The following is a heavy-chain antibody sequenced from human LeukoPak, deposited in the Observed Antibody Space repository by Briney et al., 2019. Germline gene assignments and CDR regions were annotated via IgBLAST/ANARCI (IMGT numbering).Heavy chain of an antibody. CDR2: IKQDGSEK. Sequence: GGSLRLSCAASGFTFSSYWMSWVRQAPGKGLEWVANIKQDGSEKYYMDSVKGRFTISRDNAKNSLYLQMNSLRAEDTAVYYCARENYDFWSGYYYFDYWGQGTLVTVSS. D-gene: IGHD3-3*01. J-gene: IGHJ4*02. CDR1: GFTFSSYW. V-gene: IGHV3-7*01. CDR3: ARENYDFWSGYYYFDY.